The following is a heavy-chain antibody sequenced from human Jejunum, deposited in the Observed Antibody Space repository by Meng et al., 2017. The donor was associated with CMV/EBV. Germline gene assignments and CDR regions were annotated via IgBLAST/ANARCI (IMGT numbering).Heavy chain of an antibody. Sequence: FPVSSNDMSWVRQVPGRGLEWVSVIYSGGSKYYADSVKGRFTISRDNSKNTLYLQMNSLRAENTAVYYCARADCSSTSCYKSAFDIWGQGTMVTVSS. D-gene: IGHD2-2*02. CDR1: FPVSSND. CDR2: IYSGGSK. V-gene: IGHV3-53*01. J-gene: IGHJ3*02. CDR3: ARADCSSTSCYKSAFDI.